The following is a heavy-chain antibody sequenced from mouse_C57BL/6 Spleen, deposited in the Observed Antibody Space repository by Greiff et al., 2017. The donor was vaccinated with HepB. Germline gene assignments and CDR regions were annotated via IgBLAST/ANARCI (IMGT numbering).Heavy chain of an antibody. Sequence: VQLQQSGPELVKPGASVKISCKASGYAFSSSWMNWVKQRPGKGLEWIGRIYPGDGDTNYNGKFKGKATLTADKSSRTAYMQLSSLTSEDSAVYFCATNYYGSGFAYWGQGTLVTVSA. CDR2: IYPGDGDT. D-gene: IGHD1-1*01. CDR3: ATNYYGSGFAY. CDR1: GYAFSSSW. J-gene: IGHJ3*01. V-gene: IGHV1-82*01.